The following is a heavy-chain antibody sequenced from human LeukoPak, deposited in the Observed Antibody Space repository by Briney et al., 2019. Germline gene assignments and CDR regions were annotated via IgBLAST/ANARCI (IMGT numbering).Heavy chain of an antibody. V-gene: IGHV1-69*04. D-gene: IGHD1-1*01. CDR3: ARDRTGMGGDYYYGMDV. CDR1: ARTFSSYA. Sequence: GASVKVSCKASARTFSSYAISWVRQAPGHWLEWMGRILPIFGIANYARKFQGRVTITADKSTSTAYMELSSLRSEDTAVYYCARDRTGMGGDYYYGMDVWGQGTTVTVSS. J-gene: IGHJ6*02. CDR2: ILPIFGIA.